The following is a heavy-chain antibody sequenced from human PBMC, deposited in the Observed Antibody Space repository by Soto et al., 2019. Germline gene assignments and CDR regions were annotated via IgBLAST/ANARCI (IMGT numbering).Heavy chain of an antibody. J-gene: IGHJ4*02. V-gene: IGHV3-30-3*01. D-gene: IGHD2-15*01. CDR3: ARDECGGSCYSVC. CDR1: GFTFSSYA. Sequence: QVQLVESGGGVVQPGRSLRLSCAASGFTFSSYAMHWVRQAPGKGLEWVAVISYDGSNKYYADSVKGRFTISRDNSKNTLYLQMNSLRAEDTAVYYCARDECGGSCYSVCWGQGTLVTVSS. CDR2: ISYDGSNK.